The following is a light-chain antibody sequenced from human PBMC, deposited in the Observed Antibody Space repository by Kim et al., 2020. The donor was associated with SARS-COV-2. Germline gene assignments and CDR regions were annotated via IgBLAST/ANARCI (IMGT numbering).Light chain of an antibody. Sequence: ASTGDRFTITCRASQGISSYLAWYQQQPGKAPKLLIYAASTLQSGVPSRFSGSGSGTDFTLTISCLQSEDFATYYCQQYYSYPRTFGQGTKVDIK. J-gene: IGKJ1*01. CDR1: QGISSY. CDR2: AAS. V-gene: IGKV1-8*01. CDR3: QQYYSYPRT.